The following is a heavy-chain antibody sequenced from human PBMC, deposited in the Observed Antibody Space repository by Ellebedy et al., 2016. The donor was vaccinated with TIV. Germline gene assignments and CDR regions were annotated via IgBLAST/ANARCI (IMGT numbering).Heavy chain of an antibody. D-gene: IGHD3-10*01. CDR3: AREEPYGSGTKDYGMDV. V-gene: IGHV1-46*04. J-gene: IGHJ6*02. CDR1: GYTFTSYY. Sequence: AASVKVSCKASGYTFTSYYMHWVRHAPGQGLEWMRIINPSGGSPSYAQKLQGRVTMTRDTSTSTVYVELSSLRSEDTAVNYCAREEPYGSGTKDYGMDVWGQGTTVTVSS. CDR2: INPSGGSP.